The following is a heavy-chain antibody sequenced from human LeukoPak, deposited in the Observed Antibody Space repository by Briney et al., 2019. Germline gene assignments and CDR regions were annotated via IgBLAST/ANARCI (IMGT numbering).Heavy chain of an antibody. CDR2: FNPNSDST. CDR1: GYTFTSYY. D-gene: IGHD3-3*01. Sequence: ASVKVSCKASGYTFTSYYIHWVRQAPGQGLEWMGIFNPNSDSTRYAQKFQGRVTMTRDTSTSTVYMELSSLRSEDTVMYYCARSWSHFDYWGQGTLVTVSS. V-gene: IGHV1-46*01. J-gene: IGHJ4*02. CDR3: ARSWSHFDY.